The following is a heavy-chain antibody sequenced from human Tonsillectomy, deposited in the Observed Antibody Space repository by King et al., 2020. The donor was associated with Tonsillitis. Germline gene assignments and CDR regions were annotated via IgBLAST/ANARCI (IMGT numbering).Heavy chain of an antibody. D-gene: IGHD4-23*01. CDR1: GFTFSSYG. CDR3: ARDSDYGGKSGFDY. Sequence: VQLVESGGGVVQPGRSLRLSCAASGFTFSSYGMHWVRQAPGKGLEWVAVISHDGTTKYYGDSVMGRFTISRDNSKNTLYLQMNFLRVEDTAVYYCARDSDYGGKSGFDYWGQGTLVTVSS. V-gene: IGHV3-33*05. CDR2: ISHDGTTK. J-gene: IGHJ4*02.